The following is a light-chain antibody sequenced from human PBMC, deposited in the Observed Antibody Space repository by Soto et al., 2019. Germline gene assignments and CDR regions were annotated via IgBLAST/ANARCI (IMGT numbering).Light chain of an antibody. J-gene: IGKJ4*01. Sequence: DIQMTQSPSTLSASVGDTVTITCRASQSISSHVAWYRQKSGKAPMLLIYAASTLQSGVPSRFSGSGSGTEFTLTISSLHPEDFATYYCQHLDSFPLAFGGGTTVEI. CDR3: QHLDSFPLA. CDR1: QSISSH. V-gene: IGKV1-9*01. CDR2: AAS.